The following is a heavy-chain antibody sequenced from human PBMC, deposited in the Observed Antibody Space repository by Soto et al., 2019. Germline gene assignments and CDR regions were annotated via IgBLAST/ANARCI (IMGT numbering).Heavy chain of an antibody. Sequence: QVQLVQSGAEVKKPGASVKVSCKDSGYTFTRSGISWVRQAPGQGLEWMGWINGYNGNTNYAQKFQGRITRTTDTPSSTAYMELRSLRSDDTAVYYCARMGDVPYYYYGMDVWGQGTTVIVSS. J-gene: IGHJ6*02. CDR1: GYTFTRSG. V-gene: IGHV1-18*01. CDR3: ARMGDVPYYYYGMDV. D-gene: IGHD3-16*01. CDR2: INGYNGNT.